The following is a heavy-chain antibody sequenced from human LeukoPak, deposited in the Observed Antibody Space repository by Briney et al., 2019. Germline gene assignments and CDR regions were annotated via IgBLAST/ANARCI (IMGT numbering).Heavy chain of an antibody. J-gene: IGHJ4*02. Sequence: SETLSLTCAVSGGSISSSNWWSWVRQPPGKGLEWIGEINHVGATNYNPSLKSRVTISVDTSKKQFSLNLTSVTAADTAVYYCARQTGSGLFILPGGQGTLVTVSS. CDR1: GGSISSSNW. D-gene: IGHD3/OR15-3a*01. V-gene: IGHV4-4*02. CDR3: ARQTGSGLFILP. CDR2: INHVGAT.